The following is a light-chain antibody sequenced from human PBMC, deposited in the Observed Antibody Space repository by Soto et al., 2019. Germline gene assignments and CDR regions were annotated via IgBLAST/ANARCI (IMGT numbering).Light chain of an antibody. CDR3: QQYGSSPLFT. CDR2: GAS. J-gene: IGKJ3*01. V-gene: IGKV3-20*01. CDR1: QSVSSSY. Sequence: EIVLTQSPGTLSLSPGERATLSCRASQSVSSSYLAWYQQKPGQAPRLLIFGASCRATSIPDRFSGSGSETDFTLTISRLEPEDFAVYYCQQYGSSPLFTFGPGTKVDIK.